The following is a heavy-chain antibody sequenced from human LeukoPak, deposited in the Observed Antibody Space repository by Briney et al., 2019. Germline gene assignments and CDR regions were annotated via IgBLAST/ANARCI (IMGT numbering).Heavy chain of an antibody. CDR1: GFTISDYY. CDR2: ISSSGSTI. CDR3: ARDYTYYYDSSGYLSY. D-gene: IGHD3-22*01. V-gene: IGHV3-11*01. J-gene: IGHJ4*02. Sequence: GGSLRLSCAASGFTISDYYMRWIRQAPGKGLEWVSYISSSGSTIYYADSVKGRFTISRDNAKNSLYLQMNSLRAEDTAVYYCARDYTYYYDSSGYLSYWGQGTLVTVSS.